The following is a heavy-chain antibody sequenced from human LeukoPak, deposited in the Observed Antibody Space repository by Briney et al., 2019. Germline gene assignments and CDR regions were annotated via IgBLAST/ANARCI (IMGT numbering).Heavy chain of an antibody. CDR3: ARHGGGGESYPRVFDY. Sequence: SETLSLTCTVSGGSISSYYWSWIRQPPGKGLEWIGEINHSGSTNYNPSLKSRVTISVDTSKNQFSLKLSSMTAADTAVYYCARHGGGGESYPRVFDYWGRGNLVTVSS. CDR2: INHSGST. J-gene: IGHJ4*02. V-gene: IGHV4-59*08. D-gene: IGHD1-26*01. CDR1: GGSISSYY.